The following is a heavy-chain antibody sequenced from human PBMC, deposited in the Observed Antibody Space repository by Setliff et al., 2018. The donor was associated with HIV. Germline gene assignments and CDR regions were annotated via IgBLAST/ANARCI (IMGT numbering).Heavy chain of an antibody. Sequence: SETLSLTCAVYGGPLSGYFWSWIRQSPGKGLEWIGEISFSGTTNYNPSLKSRVTISIDTSKNQVSLRLSSVTASDTAIYYCARRRSGYDSIDPWGQGTLVTVSS. CDR2: ISFSGTT. CDR3: ARRRSGYDSIDP. D-gene: IGHD5-12*01. V-gene: IGHV4-34*01. CDR1: GGPLSGYF. J-gene: IGHJ5*02.